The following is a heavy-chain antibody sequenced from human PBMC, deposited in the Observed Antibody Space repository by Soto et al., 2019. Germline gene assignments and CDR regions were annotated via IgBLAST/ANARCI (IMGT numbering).Heavy chain of an antibody. Sequence: QVQLVQSGGGLVEPGGSLRLSCAASGFKFPDYHMTWIRQAQGKGLEWISYISSSGTYTTYTDSVKGRFTVSRDNAMNPLYLQMNSLTGEDTAIYYCACVAPTIFGAQFHQNLVDVWGQGNTVTVAS. D-gene: IGHD3-3*01. J-gene: IGHJ6*02. CDR1: GFKFPDYH. V-gene: IGHV3-11*06. CDR2: ISSSGTYT. CDR3: ACVAPTIFGAQFHQNLVDV.